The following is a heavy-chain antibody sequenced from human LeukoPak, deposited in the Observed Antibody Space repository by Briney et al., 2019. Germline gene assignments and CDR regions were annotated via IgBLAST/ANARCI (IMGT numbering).Heavy chain of an antibody. J-gene: IGHJ3*02. CDR2: ISSSSSYI. V-gene: IGHV3-21*01. CDR3: ARDEDVPEGGWTAFDI. CDR1: GFTFSSYS. D-gene: IGHD6-19*01. Sequence: GGSLRLSCAASGFTFSSYSMNWVRQAPGKGLEWVSSISSSSSYIYYADSVKGRFTISRDNAKNSLYLQMNSLRAEDTAVYYCARDEDVPEGGWTAFDIWGQGTMVTVSS.